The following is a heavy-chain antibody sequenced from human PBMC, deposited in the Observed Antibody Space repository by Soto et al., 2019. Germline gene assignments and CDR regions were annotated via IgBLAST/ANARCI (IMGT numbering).Heavy chain of an antibody. CDR1: GYGSPSYW. D-gene: IGHD3-22*01. CDR3: ARKKPLDSSGYYF. CDR2: IYPGDSDI. Sequence: PGESLKISCKGSGYGSPSYWIAWVRQMPGQGLEWMGSIYPGDSDIRYSPSFQGQVTISADKSITTAYLQWSSLKASDSAIYYCARKKPLDSSGYYFWGQGTPVTVSS. V-gene: IGHV5-51*01. J-gene: IGHJ4*02.